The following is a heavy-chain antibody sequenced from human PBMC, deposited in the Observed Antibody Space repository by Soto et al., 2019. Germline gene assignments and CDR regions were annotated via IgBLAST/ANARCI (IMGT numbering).Heavy chain of an antibody. J-gene: IGHJ5*01. V-gene: IGHV3-74*01. Sequence: DVQLVESGGGLVQPGGSLRLSCAASGFTFSNYWMHWVRQGPGQGLEWVSRINSDGTRKNHAESVKGRLTISRDNAKKSLYLQMNSLIAVDTAVYCCARAGHMNAPTPLRWFDSWGQGTLVSVSS. CDR3: ARAGHMNAPTPLRWFDS. CDR1: GFTFSNYW. D-gene: IGHD2-15*01. CDR2: INSDGTRK.